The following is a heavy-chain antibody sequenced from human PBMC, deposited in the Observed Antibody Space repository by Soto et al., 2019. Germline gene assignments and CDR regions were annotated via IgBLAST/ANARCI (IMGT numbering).Heavy chain of an antibody. V-gene: IGHV4-59*12. D-gene: IGHD3-10*01. Sequence: SETLSLTCTVSGGSITSYYWSCIRQPQGKGLEWIGTIYYSGTTNYNPSLKSRVTISVDTSKNQFSLRLSSVTAADTAVYYCARALYGSGVLDVWGQGTTVTVSS. CDR2: IYYSGTT. J-gene: IGHJ6*02. CDR3: ARALYGSGVLDV. CDR1: GGSITSYY.